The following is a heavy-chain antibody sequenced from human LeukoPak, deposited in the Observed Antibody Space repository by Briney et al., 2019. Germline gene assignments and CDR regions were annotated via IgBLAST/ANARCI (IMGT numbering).Heavy chain of an antibody. D-gene: IGHD3-22*01. CDR2: INPNSGGT. V-gene: IGHV1-2*06. Sequence: ASVKVSCKASGYTFTGYYMHWVRQAPGQGLELMGRINPNSGGTNYAQKFQGRVTMTRDTSISTAYMELSRLRSDDTAVYYCARYYYDSSGYPGAFDIWGQGTMVTVSS. J-gene: IGHJ3*02. CDR3: ARYYYDSSGYPGAFDI. CDR1: GYTFTGYY.